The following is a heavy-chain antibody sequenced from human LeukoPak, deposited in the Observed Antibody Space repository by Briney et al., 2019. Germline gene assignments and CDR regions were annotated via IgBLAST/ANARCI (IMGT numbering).Heavy chain of an antibody. V-gene: IGHV4-59*08. CDR2: IYYSGST. Sequence: PSETLSLTCAVSGGSISSYYWSWLRQPPGKGLEWVGYIYYSGSTNYNPSLKSRVTISVDTSKNQFSLKLSSVTAADTAVYYCARGKRWGYYDISGFDYWGQGTLVTVSS. D-gene: IGHD3-22*01. CDR1: GGSISSYY. J-gene: IGHJ4*02. CDR3: ARGKRWGYYDISGFDY.